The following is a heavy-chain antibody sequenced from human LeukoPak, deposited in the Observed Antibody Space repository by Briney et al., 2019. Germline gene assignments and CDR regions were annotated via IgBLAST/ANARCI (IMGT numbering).Heavy chain of an antibody. CDR1: EFSFSNYW. J-gene: IGHJ5*02. CDR2: INEDGSEK. CDR3: ATSTYSSSPS. V-gene: IGHV3-7*01. D-gene: IGHD6-6*01. Sequence: GGSLRLSCAAPEFSFSNYWMIWVRQASGKGLEWVANINEDGSEKYYVGSAEGRFTISRDNAKNSLYLQMNNLRAEDSAVYYCATSTYSSSPSWGQGTLVTVSS.